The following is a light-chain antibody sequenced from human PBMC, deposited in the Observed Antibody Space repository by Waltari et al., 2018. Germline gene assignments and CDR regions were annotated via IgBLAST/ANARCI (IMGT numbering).Light chain of an antibody. Sequence: DIQMTQSPSSLSASVGDRVTITCRASQGISNSLAWYQQKPGKAPKVLLYAASRLESGVPSRFSGSGSGTDYTLSISILQPEDFATYYCQQYYNIPPLTFGGGTKVEIK. CDR3: QQYYNIPPLT. CDR1: QGISNS. J-gene: IGKJ4*01. V-gene: IGKV1-NL1*01. CDR2: AAS.